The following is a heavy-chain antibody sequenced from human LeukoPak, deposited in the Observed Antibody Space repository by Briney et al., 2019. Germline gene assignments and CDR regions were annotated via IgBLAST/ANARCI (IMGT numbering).Heavy chain of an antibody. Sequence: GGSLRLSCAASGFTFDDYAMHWVRQAPGKGLEWVSGISWNSGSTGYADSVKGRFTISRDNAKNSLYLQMNSLRAEDTALYYCAKGITPDYYYYGMDVWGQGTTVTVSS. D-gene: IGHD3-16*01. CDR3: AKGITPDYYYYGMDV. J-gene: IGHJ6*02. CDR1: GFTFDDYA. CDR2: ISWNSGST. V-gene: IGHV3-9*01.